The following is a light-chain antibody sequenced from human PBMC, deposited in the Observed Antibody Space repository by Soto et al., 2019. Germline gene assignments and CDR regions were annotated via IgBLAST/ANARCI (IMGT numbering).Light chain of an antibody. CDR1: QSVSSN. Sequence: EIVMTQSPVTLSVSPGERVTLSCRASQSVSSNLAWYQQKSGQAPRLLIYGASTRVTGITARFSGSGSGTEFTLTISSLQSEDFAIYYCQQYNNWPPVTFGQGTRLEIK. J-gene: IGKJ5*01. CDR2: GAS. CDR3: QQYNNWPPVT. V-gene: IGKV3-15*01.